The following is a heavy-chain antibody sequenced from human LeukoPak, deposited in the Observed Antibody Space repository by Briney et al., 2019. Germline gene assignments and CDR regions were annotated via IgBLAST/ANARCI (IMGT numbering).Heavy chain of an antibody. CDR3: ARNGWYSIDY. Sequence: PSETLSLTCAVYGGSFRTDYWSWIRQPPGKGLEWIGAINHSGSSSYNPSLKSRVTMSLDASRNQFSLKVSSVTAADTAVYYCARNGWYSIDYWGQGTLVTVSS. J-gene: IGHJ4*02. V-gene: IGHV4-34*01. CDR2: INHSGSS. D-gene: IGHD6-19*01. CDR1: GGSFRTDY.